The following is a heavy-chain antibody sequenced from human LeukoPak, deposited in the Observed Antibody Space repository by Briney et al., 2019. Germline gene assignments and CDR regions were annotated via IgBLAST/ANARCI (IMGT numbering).Heavy chain of an antibody. D-gene: IGHD3-10*01. CDR1: GFTFSSHG. V-gene: IGHV3-30*02. CDR3: AKDLLLYYFDY. CDR2: IRYDGRNK. Sequence: GGSLRLSCAASGFTFSSHGMHWVRQAPGKGLEGVAFIRYDGRNKYYADSVKGRFTISRDNSKNTLYLQMTSLRAEDTAVYYCAKDLLLYYFDYWGQGTLVTVSS. J-gene: IGHJ4*02.